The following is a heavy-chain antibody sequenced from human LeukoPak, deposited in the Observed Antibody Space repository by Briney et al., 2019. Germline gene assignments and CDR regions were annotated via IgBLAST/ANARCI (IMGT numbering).Heavy chain of an antibody. CDR3: ARGTSSLDY. J-gene: IGHJ4*02. Sequence: SETLSLTCTVSGVSISSYYWSWIRQPPGKGLEHIGYIYYSGNTNYNPSLKSRVTISVDTSKNQFSLKLSSVTAADTAVYYCARGTSSLDYWGQGTLVTVSS. CDR2: IYYSGNT. CDR1: GVSISSYY. V-gene: IGHV4-59*01.